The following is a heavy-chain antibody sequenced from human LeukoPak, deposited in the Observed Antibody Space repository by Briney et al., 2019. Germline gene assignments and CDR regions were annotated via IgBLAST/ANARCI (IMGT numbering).Heavy chain of an antibody. J-gene: IGHJ4*02. CDR2: IDPTDSYT. Sequence: GESLRISCKGSRYSFTNYWINWVRHMPGKGLEWMGRIDPTDSYTNYSPSFQGHITISADKSINTVYLQCSSLKASDTAIYYCARGSSSWDFDYWGQGTLVTVSS. CDR1: RYSFTNYW. D-gene: IGHD6-13*01. CDR3: ARGSSSWDFDY. V-gene: IGHV5-10-1*01.